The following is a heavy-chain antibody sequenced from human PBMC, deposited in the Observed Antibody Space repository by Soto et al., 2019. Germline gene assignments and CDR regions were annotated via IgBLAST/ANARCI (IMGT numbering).Heavy chain of an antibody. J-gene: IGHJ6*02. CDR3: ARDKAVRYYYYGMDV. D-gene: IGHD4-4*01. CDR1: GFTFSSYG. V-gene: IGHV3-30*03. CDR2: ISYDGSNK. Sequence: PGGSLRLSCAASGFTFSSYGMHWVRQAPGKGLEWVAVISYDGSNKYYADSVKGRFTISRDNSKSTLYLQMNSLRAEDTAVYYCARDKAVRYYYYGMDVWGQGTTVTVSS.